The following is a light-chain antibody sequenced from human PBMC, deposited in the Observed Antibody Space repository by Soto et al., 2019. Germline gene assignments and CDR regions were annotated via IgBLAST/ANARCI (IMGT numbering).Light chain of an antibody. CDR3: QQRSDWPLT. Sequence: EIVLTQSPATLSLSPGERATLSCRASQSVYTYFAWYQQKPGQAPRLLIYDASNRATGIPARFSGSGSGTDFTLTISSLGPEDFAVYYCQQRSDWPLTFGQGTKVDIK. V-gene: IGKV3-11*01. J-gene: IGKJ1*01. CDR1: QSVYTY. CDR2: DAS.